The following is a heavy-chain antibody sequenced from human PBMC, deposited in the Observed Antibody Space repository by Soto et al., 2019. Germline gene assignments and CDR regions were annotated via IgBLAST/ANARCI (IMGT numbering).Heavy chain of an antibody. Sequence: GGSLRLSCAASGFTFSSYSMNWVRQAPGKGLEWVSSISSSSSYIYYADSVKGRFTISRDNAKNQFSLRLLSVTDADTAVYYCARGQRFSDWFDPWGQGTLVTVSS. J-gene: IGHJ5*02. V-gene: IGHV3-21*04. CDR2: ISSSSSYI. D-gene: IGHD3-3*01. CDR3: ARGQRFSDWFDP. CDR1: GFTFSSYS.